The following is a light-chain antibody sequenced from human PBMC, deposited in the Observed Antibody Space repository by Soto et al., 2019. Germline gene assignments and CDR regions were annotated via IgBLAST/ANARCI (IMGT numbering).Light chain of an antibody. CDR1: QSVSNNY. CDR3: QQYGSSGT. CDR2: GAS. J-gene: IGKJ1*01. Sequence: EIVLTRSPGTLSLSPGERATLYCRASQSVSNNYLAWYQQKPGQAPRLLIYGASNRATGIPDRFSGSGSGTDFTLTISRLEPEDFAVYYCQQYGSSGTFGQGTKVEIK. V-gene: IGKV3-20*01.